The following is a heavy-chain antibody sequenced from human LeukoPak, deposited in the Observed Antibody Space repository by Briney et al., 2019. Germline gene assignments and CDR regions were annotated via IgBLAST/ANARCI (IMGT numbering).Heavy chain of an antibody. D-gene: IGHD6-19*01. J-gene: IGHJ4*02. V-gene: IGHV3-23*01. Sequence: RPGGSLRLSCAASGFTFSSYAMSWVRQAPGKGLEWVSAISGSGGSTYYADSVKGRFTISRDNSKNTLYLQMNSLRAEDTAVYYCAKNLPGYGAVAVQGVGVWGQGTLVTVSS. CDR1: GFTFSSYA. CDR2: ISGSGGST. CDR3: AKNLPGYGAVAVQGVGV.